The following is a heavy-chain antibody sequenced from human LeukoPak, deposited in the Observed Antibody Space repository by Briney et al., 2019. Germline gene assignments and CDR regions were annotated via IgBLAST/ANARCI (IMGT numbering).Heavy chain of an antibody. D-gene: IGHD1-1*01. CDR3: ASKYNWNPRAAFDI. V-gene: IGHV3-23*01. CDR2: ISGSGGST. CDR1: GFTFSSYA. Sequence: PGGSLRLSSAASGFTFSSYAMSWVRQAPGKGLEWVSAISGSGGSTYYADSVKGRFTISRDNSKNTLYLQMNSLRAEDTAVYYCASKYNWNPRAAFDIWGQGTMVTVSS. J-gene: IGHJ3*02.